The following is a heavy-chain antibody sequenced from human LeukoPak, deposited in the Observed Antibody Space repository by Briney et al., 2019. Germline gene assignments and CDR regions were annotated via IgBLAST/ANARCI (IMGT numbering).Heavy chain of an antibody. V-gene: IGHV1-69*13. J-gene: IGHJ4*02. CDR2: IIPIFGTT. Sequence: SVKVSCKASGYTFTSYYMHWVRQAPGQGLEWMGGIIPIFGTTNYAQKFQGRVTISADESTSTAYMELSSLRSEDTAVYYCAGGRNYYASGSLFDFWGQGTLVTVSS. CDR1: GYTFTSYY. CDR3: AGGRNYYASGSLFDF. D-gene: IGHD3-10*01.